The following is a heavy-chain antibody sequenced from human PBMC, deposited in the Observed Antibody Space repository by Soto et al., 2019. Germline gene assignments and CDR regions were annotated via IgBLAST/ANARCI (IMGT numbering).Heavy chain of an antibody. CDR2: ISYDGSNK. Sequence: GGSLRLSCAASGFTFSSYAMHWVRQAPGKGLEWVAVISYDGSNKYYADSVKGRFTISRDNSKNTLYLQMNSLRAEDTAVYYCASSKGSYCFPDAFDIWGQGTMVTVSS. CDR3: ASSKGSYCFPDAFDI. V-gene: IGHV3-30-3*01. CDR1: GFTFSSYA. J-gene: IGHJ3*02. D-gene: IGHD1-26*01.